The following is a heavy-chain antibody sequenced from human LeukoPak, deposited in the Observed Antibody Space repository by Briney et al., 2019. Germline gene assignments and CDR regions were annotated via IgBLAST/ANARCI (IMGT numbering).Heavy chain of an antibody. CDR2: ISSSSSTI. V-gene: IGHV3-48*02. CDR1: GFTFSSYS. Sequence: PGGSLRLSCAASGFTFSSYSMNWVRQAPGKGLEWVSCISSSSSTIYYADSVKGRFTISRDNAKNSLYLQMNSLRDEDTAVYYCARDVTYYDFWSGYYLPAGPFDYWGQGTLVTVSS. J-gene: IGHJ4*02. D-gene: IGHD3-3*01. CDR3: ARDVTYYDFWSGYYLPAGPFDY.